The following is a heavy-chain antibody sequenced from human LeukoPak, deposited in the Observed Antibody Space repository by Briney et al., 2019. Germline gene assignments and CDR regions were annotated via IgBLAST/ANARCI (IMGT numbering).Heavy chain of an antibody. V-gene: IGHV4-34*01. CDR3: VRHSHYDSSGYYTSPYNWFDP. CDR2: INHSGST. Sequence: SETLSLTCAVYGGSFSGYYWSWIRQPPGKGLEWIGEINHSGSTNYNPSLKSRVTISVDTSKNQFSLKLSSVTAADTAVYYCVRHSHYDSSGYYTSPYNWFDPWGQGTLVTVSS. J-gene: IGHJ5*02. D-gene: IGHD3-22*01. CDR1: GGSFSGYY.